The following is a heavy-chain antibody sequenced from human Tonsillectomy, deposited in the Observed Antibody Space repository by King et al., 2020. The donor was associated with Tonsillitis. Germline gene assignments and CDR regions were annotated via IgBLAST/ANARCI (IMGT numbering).Heavy chain of an antibody. CDR2: IWYEGSKK. CDR3: ASRYCCGTRCQFDAFDI. CDR1: GFTFRSYG. Sequence: GQLVQSGGGVVQPGRSLKLSCVASGFTFRSYGMHWVRQAPGKGLEWVAVIWYEGSKKCYADSVKGRFTISRDNSKNTVNLQMNSLRAEDTAMYYCASRYCCGTRCQFDAFDIWGQGTMVTVSS. D-gene: IGHD2-2*01. V-gene: IGHV3-33*08. J-gene: IGHJ3*02.